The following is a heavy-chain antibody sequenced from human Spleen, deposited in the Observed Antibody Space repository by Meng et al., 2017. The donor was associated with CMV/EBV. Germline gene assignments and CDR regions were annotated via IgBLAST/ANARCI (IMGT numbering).Heavy chain of an antibody. CDR2: INPDSGGT. J-gene: IGHJ6*02. Sequence: ASVKVSCKASGYTFTGYYIHWVRQAPGQGLECMGWINPDSGGTKFAQKFQGRVTMTRNTSISTAYMELSSLTSEDTAVYYCARGGVVVAGTPVVYYHGMDVWGQGTTVTVSS. D-gene: IGHD2-15*01. CDR3: ARGGVVVAGTPVVYYHGMDV. CDR1: GYTFTGYY. V-gene: IGHV1-2*02.